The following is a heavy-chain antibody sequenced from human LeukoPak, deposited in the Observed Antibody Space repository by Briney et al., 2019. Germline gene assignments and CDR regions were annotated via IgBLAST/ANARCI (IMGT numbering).Heavy chain of an antibody. J-gene: IGHJ4*01. V-gene: IGHV4-30-4*01. Sequence: SQTLSLTCTVSGGSISSGDYYWSWIRQPPGKGLEWIGYIYSSGSANYNPSLKSRVIISGDTSKNQISLNLTSVTAADTAVYFCARHRDYYDTWGHGTLVTVSS. CDR2: IYSSGSA. D-gene: IGHD3-22*01. CDR3: ARHRDYYDT. CDR1: GGSISSGDYY.